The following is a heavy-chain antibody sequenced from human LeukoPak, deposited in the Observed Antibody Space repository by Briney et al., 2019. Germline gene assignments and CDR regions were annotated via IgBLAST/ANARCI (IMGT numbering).Heavy chain of an antibody. D-gene: IGHD3-3*01. Sequence: GGSLRLSCAASGFTFRDYWMSWVRQAPGKGLEWAANIKADGTAAYYMDSVKGRFNISRDNAKNALYLQMSSLRTEDTAVYYCARDYDFWSGYFDWWGQGTRVTVSS. J-gene: IGHJ4*02. CDR3: ARDYDFWSGYFDW. CDR2: IKADGTAA. V-gene: IGHV3-7*05. CDR1: GFTFRDYW.